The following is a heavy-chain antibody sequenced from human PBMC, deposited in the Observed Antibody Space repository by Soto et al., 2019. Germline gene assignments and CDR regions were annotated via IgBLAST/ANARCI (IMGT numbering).Heavy chain of an antibody. J-gene: IGHJ6*03. CDR1: GFTFSSYG. CDR3: AREPGEDYYYYYMDV. Sequence: QVQVVESGGGVVQPGRSLRLSCAVSGFTFSSYGMHWVRQAPGKGLAWVAVTWYDGSNKYYADSVKGRFTISRDNSKNTVYLQMNSLRAEDTAVYYCAREPGEDYYYYYMDVWGKGTTVTVSS. D-gene: IGHD3-10*01. V-gene: IGHV3-33*01. CDR2: TWYDGSNK.